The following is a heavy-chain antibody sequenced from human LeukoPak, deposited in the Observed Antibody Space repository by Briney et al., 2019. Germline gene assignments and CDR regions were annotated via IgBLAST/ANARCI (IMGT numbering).Heavy chain of an antibody. CDR2: IKPDGSEQ. CDR3: ARGYYDISTGYYQANWFDP. CDR1: GFTFSNYW. D-gene: IGHD3-9*01. Sequence: GGSLRLSCADSGFTFSNYWMSWVRQAPGKGLEWVANIKPDGSEQYYVDSVKGRFTISRDNAKNSLYLQMNTLRAEDTAVYYCARGYYDISTGYYQANWFDPWGQGTLVTVSS. V-gene: IGHV3-7*03. J-gene: IGHJ5*02.